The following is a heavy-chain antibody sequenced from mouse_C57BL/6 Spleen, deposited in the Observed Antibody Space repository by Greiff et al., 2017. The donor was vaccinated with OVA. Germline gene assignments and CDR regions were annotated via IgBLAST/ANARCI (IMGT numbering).Heavy chain of an antibody. Sequence: VQLQQSGPELVKPGASVKMSCKASGYTFTDYNMHWVKQSHGKSLEWIGYINPNNGGTSYNQKFKGKATLTVNKSSSTAYMELRSLTSEDSAVYYCAGAGGTLGLRGYFDYWGKGTTLTVSS. J-gene: IGHJ2*01. D-gene: IGHD2-4*01. CDR2: INPNNGGT. V-gene: IGHV1-22*01. CDR1: GYTFTDYN. CDR3: AGAGGTLGLRGYFDY.